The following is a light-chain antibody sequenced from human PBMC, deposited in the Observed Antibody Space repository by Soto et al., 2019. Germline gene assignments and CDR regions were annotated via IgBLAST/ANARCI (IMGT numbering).Light chain of an antibody. Sequence: EIVLTQSPGTLSLSPGERATLSCRASQSVSSSYLAWYQQKPGQAPRLLIYGASSRATGIPDRFSGSGSGTDFTLTISRLEPEDFAVYYCQQYGSLPRTFGQGTEVEIE. J-gene: IGKJ1*01. V-gene: IGKV3-20*01. CDR1: QSVSSSY. CDR2: GAS. CDR3: QQYGSLPRT.